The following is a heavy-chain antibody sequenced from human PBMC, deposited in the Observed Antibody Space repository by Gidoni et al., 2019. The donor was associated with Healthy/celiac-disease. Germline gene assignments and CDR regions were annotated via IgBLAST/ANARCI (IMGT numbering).Heavy chain of an antibody. J-gene: IGHJ4*02. V-gene: IGHV3-33*01. CDR3: ARGVLKSTVTTTRYYFDY. CDR1: AFTFSSYG. D-gene: IGHD4-17*01. Sequence: QVQLVESGGGVVQPGRSLRLSCSASAFTFSSYGMHGVRHAPGTGLEWVAGIWYDGSNKYDADYVKGRFTIARDNSKNTLYLQMNSLRAEDTAVYYCARGVLKSTVTTTRYYFDYWGQGTLVTVSS. CDR2: IWYDGSNK.